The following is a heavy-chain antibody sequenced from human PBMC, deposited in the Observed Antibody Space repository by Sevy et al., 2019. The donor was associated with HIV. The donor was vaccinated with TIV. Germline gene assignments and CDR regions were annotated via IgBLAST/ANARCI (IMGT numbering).Heavy chain of an antibody. Sequence: GGSLRLSCVGSGFTFKDDFMTWVRQAPGKGLEWVSSISSSSSYIYYADSVKGRFTISRDNAKNSLYLQMNSLRAEDTAVYYCARGYPSIVVVPAANSPDYWGQGTLVTVSS. CDR3: ARGYPSIVVVPAANSPDY. V-gene: IGHV3-21*01. J-gene: IGHJ4*02. D-gene: IGHD2-2*01. CDR1: GFTFKDDF. CDR2: ISSSSSYI.